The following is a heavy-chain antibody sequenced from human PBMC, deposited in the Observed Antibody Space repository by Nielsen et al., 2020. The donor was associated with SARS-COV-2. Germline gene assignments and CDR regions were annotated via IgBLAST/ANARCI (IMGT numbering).Heavy chain of an antibody. CDR3: ATDSPIGVVIYALAH. Sequence: ASVKVSCKASGYTFTGYYIHWVRQAPGQGLEWMGWINPNSGGTNYAQKFQGRVTMTEDTSIDTAYLDLNGLTSDDTAIYFCATDSPIGVVIYALAHWGQGTPVTVSS. V-gene: IGHV1-2*02. D-gene: IGHD3-3*01. J-gene: IGHJ4*02. CDR2: INPNSGGT. CDR1: GYTFTGYY.